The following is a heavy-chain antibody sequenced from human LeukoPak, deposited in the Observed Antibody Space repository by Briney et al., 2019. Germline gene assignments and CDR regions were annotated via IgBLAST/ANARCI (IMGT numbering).Heavy chain of an antibody. V-gene: IGHV3-7*01. Sequence: QPGGSLRLSCAASGFTFSSYAMHWVRQAPGKGLEWVANIKEDGSEINYVDSVKGRFTISRDNAKNSLYLQMNSLRVDDTAVYYCARDRGYSTFDYWGQGTLVTVSS. CDR3: ARDRGYSTFDY. CDR1: GFTFSSYA. D-gene: IGHD4-23*01. CDR2: IKEDGSEI. J-gene: IGHJ4*02.